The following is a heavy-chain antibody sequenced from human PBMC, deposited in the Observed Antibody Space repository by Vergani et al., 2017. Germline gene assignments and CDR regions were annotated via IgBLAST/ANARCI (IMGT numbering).Heavy chain of an antibody. CDR3: ARGDAGAVDTAMGLAWVWFDP. Sequence: EVQLVESGGGLVQPGGSLRLSCAASGFTFSSYWMSWVRQAPGKGLEWVANIKQDGSEKYYVDSVKGRFTISRDNAKNSLYLQMNSLRAQDTAVYYCARGDAGAVDTAMGLAWVWFDPWGQGTLVTVSS. D-gene: IGHD5-18*01. J-gene: IGHJ5*02. CDR2: IKQDGSEK. CDR1: GFTFSSYW. V-gene: IGHV3-7*03.